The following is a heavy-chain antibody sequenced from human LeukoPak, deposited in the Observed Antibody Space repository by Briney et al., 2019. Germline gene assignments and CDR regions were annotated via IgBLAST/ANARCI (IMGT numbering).Heavy chain of an antibody. J-gene: IGHJ4*02. CDR1: GYSFTSFW. CDR3: ARHDSSSFDY. D-gene: IGHD3-22*01. V-gene: IGHV5-51*01. CDR2: IFPGGSDT. Sequence: VESLKISCKGSGYSFTSFWIGWVRQMPGKGLEWMGIIFPGGSDTRYSPSFQGQVTISADKSLNTAYLQWRSLRASDTAIYYCARHDSSSFDYWGQGTLVTVSS.